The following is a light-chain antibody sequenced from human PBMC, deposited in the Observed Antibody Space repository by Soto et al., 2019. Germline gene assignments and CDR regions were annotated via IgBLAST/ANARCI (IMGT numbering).Light chain of an antibody. CDR3: SSYAGSNNEV. J-gene: IGLJ1*01. CDR2: EVS. Sequence: QSALTQPPSASGSPGQSVTISCTGTSSDVGGYNYVSWYQQHPGKAPKLMSYEVSKRPSGVPDRFSGSKSGNTASLTVSGLQAEDEADYYCSSYAGSNNEVFGTGTKLTV. V-gene: IGLV2-8*01. CDR1: SSDVGGYNY.